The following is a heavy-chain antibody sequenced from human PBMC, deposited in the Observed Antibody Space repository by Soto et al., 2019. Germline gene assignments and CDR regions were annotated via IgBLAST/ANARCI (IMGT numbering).Heavy chain of an antibody. CDR3: ATTYYDFWSGPRGYCGMDV. D-gene: IGHD3-3*01. J-gene: IGHJ6*02. V-gene: IGHV1-24*01. CDR2: FDPEDGET. Sequence: GASVKVSCKVSGYTLTELSMHWVRQAPGKGLEWMGGFDPEDGETIYAQKFQGRVTMTEDTSTDTAYMELSSLRSEDTAVYYCATTYYDFWSGPRGYCGMDVWGQGTTVTVSS. CDR1: GYTLTELS.